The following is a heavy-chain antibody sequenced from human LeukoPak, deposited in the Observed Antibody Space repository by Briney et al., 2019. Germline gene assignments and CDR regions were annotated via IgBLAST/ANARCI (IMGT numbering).Heavy chain of an antibody. CDR2: ISSSSTI. CDR1: GFTFSSYS. J-gene: IGHJ6*02. V-gene: IGHV3-48*01. CDR3: ASSFGTVYYYYYGMDV. D-gene: IGHD4-17*01. Sequence: GGSLRLSCAASGFTFSSYSMNWVRQAPGKGLEWVSYISSSSTIYYADSVKGRFTISRDNAKNSLYLQMNSLRAEDTAVYYCASSFGTVYYYYYGMDVWGQGTTVTVSS.